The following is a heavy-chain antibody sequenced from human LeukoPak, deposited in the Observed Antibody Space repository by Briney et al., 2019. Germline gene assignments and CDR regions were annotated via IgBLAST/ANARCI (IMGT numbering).Heavy chain of an antibody. V-gene: IGHV4-34*01. J-gene: IGHJ3*02. D-gene: IGHD3-22*01. CDR2: INHSGST. CDR1: GGSFSGYY. Sequence: PSETLSLTCAVYGGSFSGYYWTWIRQPPGKGLEWIGEINHSGSTNYNPSLKTRIAISVDTSKNQFSLKLSSVIAADSAVYYCARHYYDSSGYYDDTFDMWGQGTMVTVSS. CDR3: ARHYYDSSGYYDDTFDM.